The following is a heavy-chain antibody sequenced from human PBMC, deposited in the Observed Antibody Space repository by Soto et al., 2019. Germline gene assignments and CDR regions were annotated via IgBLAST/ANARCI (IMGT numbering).Heavy chain of an antibody. CDR2: IKQDGSEK. V-gene: IGHV3-7*01. CDR1: FTFSSYW. J-gene: IGHJ3*02. D-gene: IGHD3-22*01. CDR3: ARDSYFDDSSGYLDI. Sequence: FTFSSYWMSLVRQAPGKGLEWVANIKQDGSEKYYVDSVKGRFTISRDNAKNSLYPQMNSLRAEDTAVYYCARDSYFDDSSGYLDIWGQGTMV.